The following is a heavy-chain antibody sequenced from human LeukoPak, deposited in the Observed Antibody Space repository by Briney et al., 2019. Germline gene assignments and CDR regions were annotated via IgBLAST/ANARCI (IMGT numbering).Heavy chain of an antibody. V-gene: IGHV4-39*01. J-gene: IGHJ5*02. CDR2: IYYSGST. CDR3: ASGEWELPKDNWFDP. D-gene: IGHD1-26*01. Sequence: SETLSLTGTVSGGSISSSSYYWGWIRQPPGKGLEWIGSIYYSGSTYYNPSLKSRVTISVDTSKNQFSLKLSSVTAADTAVYYCASGEWELPKDNWFDPWGQGTLVTVSS. CDR1: GGSISSSSYY.